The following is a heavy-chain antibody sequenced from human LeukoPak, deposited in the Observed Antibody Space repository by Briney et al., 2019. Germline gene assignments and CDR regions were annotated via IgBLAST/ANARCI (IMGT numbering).Heavy chain of an antibody. Sequence: SETLSLTCAVSGGSIGSGGYSWSWIRQPPGNGLEWIGYIYHSGSTYYNPSLKSRVTISVDRSKNQFSLKLSSVTAADTAVYYCARGSYDSSGYYYPNAFGIWGQGTMVTVSS. CDR1: GGSIGSGGYS. J-gene: IGHJ3*02. CDR3: ARGSYDSSGYYYPNAFGI. V-gene: IGHV4-30-2*01. D-gene: IGHD3-22*01. CDR2: IYHSGST.